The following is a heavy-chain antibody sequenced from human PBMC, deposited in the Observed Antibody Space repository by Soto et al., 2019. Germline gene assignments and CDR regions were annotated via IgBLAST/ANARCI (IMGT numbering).Heavy chain of an antibody. V-gene: IGHV1-69*12. CDR3: ARCMAAVGPNAFDI. D-gene: IGHD6-13*01. CDR2: IIPIYGTA. J-gene: IGHJ3*02. CDR1: GGTFSSDG. Sequence: QVQLVQSGAEVKKPGSSVKVSCKASGGTFSSDGFIWVRQAPGQGLEWMGGIIPIYGTANYAQKFQGRVTITADVSTTTADMALSSLGSEDTAIYYCARCMAAVGPNAFDIWGQGTMVTVSS.